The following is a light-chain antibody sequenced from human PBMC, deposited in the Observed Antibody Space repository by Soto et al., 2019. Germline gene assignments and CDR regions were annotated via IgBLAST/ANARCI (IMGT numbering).Light chain of an antibody. J-gene: IGKJ4*01. V-gene: IGKV3-15*01. Sequence: EIVMTQSPATLSVSPGERATLSCRASQSVSSNLAWYQQKPGQAPRLLIYGASTRATGIPARFSGSGSGTGFTLTISSLQSEDFAVYYCQQYNNWLTFGGGTKVEIK. CDR3: QQYNNWLT. CDR2: GAS. CDR1: QSVSSN.